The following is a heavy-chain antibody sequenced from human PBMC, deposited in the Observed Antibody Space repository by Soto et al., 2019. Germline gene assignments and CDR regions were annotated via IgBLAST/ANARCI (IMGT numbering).Heavy chain of an antibody. CDR3: ARASYYYDSSGYPDY. V-gene: IGHV3-11*06. Sequence: PGGSLRLSCAASGFTFSDYYMSWIRQAPGKGLEWVSYISSSSSYTNYADSVKGRFTISRDNAKNSLHLQMNSLRAEDTAVYYCARASYYYDSSGYPDYWGQGTLVTVSS. CDR1: GFTFSDYY. CDR2: ISSSSSYT. D-gene: IGHD3-22*01. J-gene: IGHJ4*02.